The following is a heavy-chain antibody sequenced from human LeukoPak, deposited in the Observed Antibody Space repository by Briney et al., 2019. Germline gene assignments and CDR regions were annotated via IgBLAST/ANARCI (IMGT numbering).Heavy chain of an antibody. CDR3: ARGERITMVRGKNWFDP. V-gene: IGHV1-2*02. Sequence: ASVKVSCKASGYTFTGYYMHWVRQAPGQGLEWMGWINPNSGGTNYARKFQGRVTMTRDTSISTAYMELSRLRSDDTAVYYCARGERITMVRGKNWFDPWGQGTLVTVSS. CDR2: INPNSGGT. CDR1: GYTFTGYY. J-gene: IGHJ5*02. D-gene: IGHD3-10*01.